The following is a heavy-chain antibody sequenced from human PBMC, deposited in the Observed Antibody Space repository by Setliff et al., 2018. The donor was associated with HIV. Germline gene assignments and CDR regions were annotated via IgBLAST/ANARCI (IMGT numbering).Heavy chain of an antibody. CDR2: VYYSGIT. J-gene: IGHJ4*01. V-gene: IGHV4-39*01. CDR1: GGSIIDSRYF. CDR3: ASFYGDYGY. D-gene: IGHD3-10*01. Sequence: SETLSLTCTVSGGSIIDSRYFWGWIRQPPGKGLEWIGSVYYSGITYYSSSLKSRVTVSVDTSRIQFSLKLTSVTAADTAVYYCASFYGDYGYWGHGTQVTVSS.